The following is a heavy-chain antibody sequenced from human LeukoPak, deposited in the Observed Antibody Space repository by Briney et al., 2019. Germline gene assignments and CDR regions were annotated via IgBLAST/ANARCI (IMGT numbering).Heavy chain of an antibody. Sequence: PGGSLRLSCAASGFTFSSYSMNWVRQAPGKGLEWVSYVSSSSSTIYYADSVKGRFTISRDNSKNTLYLQMNSLRAEDTAVYYCARTRYCSSTSCYSWFDPWGQGTLVTVSS. CDR3: ARTRYCSSTSCYSWFDP. CDR1: GFTFSSYS. D-gene: IGHD2-2*02. CDR2: VSSSSSTI. V-gene: IGHV3-48*01. J-gene: IGHJ5*02.